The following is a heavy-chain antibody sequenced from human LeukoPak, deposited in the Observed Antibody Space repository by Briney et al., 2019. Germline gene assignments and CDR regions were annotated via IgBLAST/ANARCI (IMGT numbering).Heavy chain of an antibody. CDR2: INHSGST. CDR1: GGSFSGYY. V-gene: IGHV4-34*01. CDR3: ASSIAAAGWSNWFDP. D-gene: IGHD6-13*01. Sequence: SETLSLTCAVYGGSFSGYYWSWIRQPPGKGLEWIGEINHSGSTNYNPSLKSRVTISVGTSKNQFSLKLSSVTAADTAVYYCASSIAAAGWSNWFDPWGQGTLVTVSS. J-gene: IGHJ5*02.